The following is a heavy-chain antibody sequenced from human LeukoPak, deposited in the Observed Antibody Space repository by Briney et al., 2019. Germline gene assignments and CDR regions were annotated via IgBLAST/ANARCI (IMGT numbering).Heavy chain of an antibody. V-gene: IGHV3-21*01. CDR1: GFTFSSYS. CDR3: AREGVVGARDFDY. J-gene: IGHJ4*02. D-gene: IGHD1-26*01. CDR2: ISSSSSYI. Sequence: GGSLRLSCAASGFTFSSYSMTWVRQAPGKGLEWVSSISSSSSYIYYADSVKGRFTISRDNAKNSLYLQMNSLRAEDTAVYYCAREGVVGARDFDYWGQGTLVTVSS.